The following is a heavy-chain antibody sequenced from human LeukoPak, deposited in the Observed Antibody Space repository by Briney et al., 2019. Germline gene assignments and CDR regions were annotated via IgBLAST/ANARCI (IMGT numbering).Heavy chain of an antibody. Sequence: GASVKVSCKASGYTFTGYYMHWVRQAPGQGLEWMGWINPNSGGTNYAQKFQGRVTMTRDTSISTAYMELSRLRSDDTAVYYCARASPYSSGWSLSFDPWGQGTLVTVSS. CDR3: ARASPYSSGWSLSFDP. D-gene: IGHD6-19*01. CDR2: INPNSGGT. V-gene: IGHV1-2*02. CDR1: GYTFTGYY. J-gene: IGHJ5*02.